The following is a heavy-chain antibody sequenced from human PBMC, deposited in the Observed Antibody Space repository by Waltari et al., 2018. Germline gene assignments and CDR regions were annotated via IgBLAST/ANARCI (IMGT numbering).Heavy chain of an antibody. D-gene: IGHD3-16*01. CDR2: INPYNGDT. CDR3: ARDDVNRSNFGGF. V-gene: IGHV1-18*01. Sequence: QLVQSGAEVKKPRASVKVSCNASGYIFSNSGITWVRKAPGQGLEWMGWINPYNGDTKYEQNLQGRVTMTTDTSTTTAYMEIRTLRSDDTAIYYCARDDVNRSNFGGFWGQGTLVTVSS. J-gene: IGHJ4*02. CDR1: GYIFSNSG.